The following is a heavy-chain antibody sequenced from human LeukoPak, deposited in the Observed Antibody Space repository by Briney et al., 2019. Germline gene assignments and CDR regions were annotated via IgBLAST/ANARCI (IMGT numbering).Heavy chain of an antibody. CDR1: GLTFSSYD. CDR3: ARVDAFDV. J-gene: IGHJ3*01. Sequence: GESLTLTCAASGLTFSSYDRNWVRQPPGKGLEWVSYISSSSSYIYYAASVKGRFTISRDNAKNSLYLQMNSRSAENTAVYYCARVDAFDVWGQGTMVTVSS. CDR2: ISSSSSYI. V-gene: IGHV3-21*01.